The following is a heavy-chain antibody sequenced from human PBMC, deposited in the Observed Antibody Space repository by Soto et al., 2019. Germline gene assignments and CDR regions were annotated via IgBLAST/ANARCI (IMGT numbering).Heavy chain of an antibody. D-gene: IGHD3-10*01. CDR3: ARDMGFGLSDY. V-gene: IGHV1-3*01. Sequence: QVQLVQSGAEVKKPGASVKVSCKASGYTFTSYAMHWVRQAPGQRLEWMGWINAGNGNTKYSQKFQGRVTITRDTSAGTAYMGLGSLRSEDTAVYCCARDMGFGLSDYWGQGTLVTVSS. CDR2: INAGNGNT. J-gene: IGHJ4*02. CDR1: GYTFTSYA.